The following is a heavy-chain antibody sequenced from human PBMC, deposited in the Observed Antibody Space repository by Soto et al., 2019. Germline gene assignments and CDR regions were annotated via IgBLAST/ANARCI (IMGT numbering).Heavy chain of an antibody. CDR2: TIPLLNIA. CDR3: ARRGPGTYFDY. CDR1: GGSFSSYS. Sequence: GASVKVSCKASGGSFSSYSISWVRQAPGQGLEWMGRTIPLLNIANYAQKFQGRVTISADKSTNTAYMELSSLRSDDTAVFYCARRGPGTYFDYWGQGTLVTVSS. J-gene: IGHJ4*02. V-gene: IGHV1-69*02. D-gene: IGHD6-13*01.